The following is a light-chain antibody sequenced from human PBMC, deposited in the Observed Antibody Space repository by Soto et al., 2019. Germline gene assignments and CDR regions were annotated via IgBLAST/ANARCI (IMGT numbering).Light chain of an antibody. CDR3: HQANSFPLT. V-gene: IGKV1D-12*01. CDR1: QDINNW. Sequence: DIQMTQSPSSVSASVGDRVTITCRASQDINNWLAWYQQKPGKAPKLLIYTTSSLQSGVPSRFSGSGSGTDVPLTISSLQPEDFATYYCHQANSFPLTFGGGTKVEIK. CDR2: TTS. J-gene: IGKJ4*01.